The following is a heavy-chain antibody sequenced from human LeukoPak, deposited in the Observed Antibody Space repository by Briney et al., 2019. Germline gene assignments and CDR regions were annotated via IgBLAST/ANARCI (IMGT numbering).Heavy chain of an antibody. V-gene: IGHV3-23*01. J-gene: IGHJ4*02. CDR1: GFTFSSYA. D-gene: IGHD3-9*01. Sequence: GGSLRLSCAASGFTFSSYAMSWVRQAPGKGLEWVSAISGSGGSTYYADSVKGRFTISRDNSKNTQYLQMNSLRAEDTAVYYCAKDAHDDILTGYHLDYWGQGTLVTVSS. CDR2: ISGSGGST. CDR3: AKDAHDDILTGYHLDY.